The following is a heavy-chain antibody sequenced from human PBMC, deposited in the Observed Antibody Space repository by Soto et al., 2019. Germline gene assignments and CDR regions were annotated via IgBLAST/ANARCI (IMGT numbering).Heavy chain of an antibody. CDR2: ISGSGGST. CDR3: AKIPPGYSYGYFYFDY. J-gene: IGHJ4*02. Sequence: GGSLRLSCAASGFTFSSYAMSWVRQAPGKGLEWVSAISGSGGSTYYADYVKGRFTISRDNSKNTLYLQMNSLRAEDTAVYYCAKIPPGYSYGYFYFDYWGQGTLVTVSS. D-gene: IGHD5-18*01. V-gene: IGHV3-23*01. CDR1: GFTFSSYA.